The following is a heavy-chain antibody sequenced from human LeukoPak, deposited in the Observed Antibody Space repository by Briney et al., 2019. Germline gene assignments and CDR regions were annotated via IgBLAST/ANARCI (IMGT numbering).Heavy chain of an antibody. CDR3: ARRVSPPPLDY. CDR2: VSSNGGST. D-gene: IGHD3-22*01. Sequence: GGSLRLSCSASGFTFSSYAMHWVRQAPGKGLESVSAVSSNGGSTYYADSVKGRFTISRDNSKNTLYLQMSSLRAEDTAVYYCARRVSPPPLDYWGQGTLVTVSS. V-gene: IGHV3-64D*09. CDR1: GFTFSSYA. J-gene: IGHJ4*02.